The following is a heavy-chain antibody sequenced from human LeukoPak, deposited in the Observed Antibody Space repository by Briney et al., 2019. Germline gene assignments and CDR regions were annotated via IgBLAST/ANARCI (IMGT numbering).Heavy chain of an antibody. CDR2: TSSSDAGT. CDR1: EFTFSDAW. D-gene: IGHD6-13*01. CDR3: ARVAGAGNYYYMDV. V-gene: IGHV3-21*01. J-gene: IGHJ6*03. Sequence: GGSLRLSCAVSEFTFSDAWMTWVRQAPGKGLEWVAATSSSDAGTYHADSVKGRFTISRDNAKNSLYLQMNSLRAEDTAVYYCARVAGAGNYYYMDVWGKGTTVTVSS.